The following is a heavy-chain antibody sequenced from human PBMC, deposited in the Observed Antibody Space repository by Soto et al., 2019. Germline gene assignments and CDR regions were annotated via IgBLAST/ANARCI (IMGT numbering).Heavy chain of an antibody. Sequence: SETLSLTCAVSGGSISSGGYSWSWIRQPPGKGLEWIGYIYHSGSTNYNPSLKSRVTISVDTSKNQFSLKLSSVTAADTAVYYCARAAPRYCSGGSCYSVRDYWGQGTLVTVS. CDR2: IYHSGST. CDR3: ARAAPRYCSGGSCYSVRDY. J-gene: IGHJ4*02. CDR1: GGSISSGGYS. V-gene: IGHV4-30-2*01. D-gene: IGHD2-15*01.